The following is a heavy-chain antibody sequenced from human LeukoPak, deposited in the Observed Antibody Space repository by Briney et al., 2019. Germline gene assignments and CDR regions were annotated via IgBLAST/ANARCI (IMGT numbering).Heavy chain of an antibody. CDR2: ISGSGAST. V-gene: IGHV3-23*01. Sequence: GGSLRLSCAASGFTFSSYAMSWVRQAPGKGLEWVLAISGSGASTYYADSVKGRFTISRDNSKHTLYLQMNSLRAEDTAVYYCAKTRSLASSSWPFDYWGQGTLVTVSS. D-gene: IGHD6-13*01. J-gene: IGHJ4*02. CDR1: GFTFSSYA. CDR3: AKTRSLASSSWPFDY.